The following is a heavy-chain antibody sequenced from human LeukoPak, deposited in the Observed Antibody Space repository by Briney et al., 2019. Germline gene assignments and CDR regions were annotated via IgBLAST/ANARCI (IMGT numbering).Heavy chain of an antibody. Sequence: ASVKVSCKPSGYTFTNYYIHWARQAPGRGLKWMGMVSPSGGSTSYAQRFQGRVTMTSDTSTSTVYMDLSSLTSEDTAVYYCARGGRAGVVWGYSDYWGQGTLVTVSS. CDR1: GYTFTNYY. J-gene: IGHJ4*02. V-gene: IGHV1-46*01. CDR2: VSPSGGST. D-gene: IGHD6-13*01. CDR3: ARGGRAGVVWGYSDY.